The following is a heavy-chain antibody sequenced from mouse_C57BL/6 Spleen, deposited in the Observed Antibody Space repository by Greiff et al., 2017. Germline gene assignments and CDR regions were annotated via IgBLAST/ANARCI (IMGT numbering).Heavy chain of an antibody. V-gene: IGHV1-82*01. Sequence: QVQLQQSGPELVKPGASVKLSCKASGYAFSSSWMNWVKQRPGKGLEWIGRIYPGDGDTNYNGKFKGKATLTADKSSNTAYMQRSSLTSEDSAVYSSARSVYYGSSYAWYFGVWGTGTTVTVSS. CDR1: GYAFSSSW. J-gene: IGHJ1*03. CDR2: IYPGDGDT. D-gene: IGHD1-1*01. CDR3: ARSVYYGSSYAWYFGV.